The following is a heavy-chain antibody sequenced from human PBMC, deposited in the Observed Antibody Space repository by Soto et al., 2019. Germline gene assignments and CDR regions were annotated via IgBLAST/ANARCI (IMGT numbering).Heavy chain of an antibody. V-gene: IGHV4-39*01. D-gene: IGHD2-15*01. CDR3: ARDPRYCSGGSCYPWANWFDP. CDR2: IYYSGST. CDR1: GGSISSSSYY. Sequence: LPETLSLTCTVSGGSISSSSYYWGWIRQPPGKGLEWIGSIYYSGSTYYNPSLKSRVTISVDTSKNQFPLKLSSVTAADTAVYYCARDPRYCSGGSCYPWANWFDPWGQGTLVTVSS. J-gene: IGHJ5*02.